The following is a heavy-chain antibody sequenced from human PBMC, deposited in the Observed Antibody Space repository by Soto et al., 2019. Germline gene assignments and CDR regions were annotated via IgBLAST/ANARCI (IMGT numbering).Heavy chain of an antibody. Sequence: GGSLRLSCAASGFTFSSYAMSWVRQAPGKGLEWVSAISGSGGSTYYADSVKGRFTISRDNSKNTLYLQMNSLRAEDTAVYYCAKKLRFLEWLSPGSGMDVWGQGTTVTVSS. D-gene: IGHD3-3*01. V-gene: IGHV3-23*01. CDR1: GFTFSSYA. J-gene: IGHJ6*02. CDR3: AKKLRFLEWLSPGSGMDV. CDR2: ISGSGGST.